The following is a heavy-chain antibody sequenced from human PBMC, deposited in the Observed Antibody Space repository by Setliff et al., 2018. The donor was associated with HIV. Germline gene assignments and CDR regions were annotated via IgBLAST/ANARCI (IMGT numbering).Heavy chain of an antibody. Sequence: GASVKVSCKPSEYSFTSYDINWVRQATGQGLEWMGWLNPNSHNTGYAQKFQGRVTMTRNTSISTAYMELSSLRSEDTAVYYCARVNYDYVWGSYRATLYYYYYYMDVWGKGTTVTVSS. V-gene: IGHV1-8*01. CDR2: LNPNSHNT. J-gene: IGHJ6*03. CDR1: EYSFTSYD. CDR3: ARVNYDYVWGSYRATLYYYYYYMDV. D-gene: IGHD3-16*02.